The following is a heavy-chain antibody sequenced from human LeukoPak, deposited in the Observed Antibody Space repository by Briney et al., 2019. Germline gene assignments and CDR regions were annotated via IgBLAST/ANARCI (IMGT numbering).Heavy chain of an antibody. V-gene: IGHV3-23*01. CDR2: ISGFGGST. CDR1: GFTFNNYA. CDR3: ARRSGSSWSSFDY. D-gene: IGHD6-13*01. J-gene: IGHJ4*02. Sequence: GGSLRLSCAASGFTFNNYAMNWVRQAPGKGLEWVSGISGFGGSTYYAPSVKGRLTISRDNFGNMLYLHLDSLRVEDTAIYYCARRSGSSWSSFDYWGQGALVTVSS.